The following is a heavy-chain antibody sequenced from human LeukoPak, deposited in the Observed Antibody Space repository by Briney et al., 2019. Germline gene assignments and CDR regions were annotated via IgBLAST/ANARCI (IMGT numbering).Heavy chain of an antibody. CDR2: ISYDGSNK. V-gene: IGHV3-30-3*01. Sequence: GGSLRLSCAASGFTFSSYAMHWVRQAPGKGLEWVAVISYDGSNKYYADSVKGRFTISRDNSKNTLYLQMNSLRAEDTAVYYCARDGDGYLGTFDYWGQGTLVTVSS. J-gene: IGHJ4*02. CDR3: ARDGDGYLGTFDY. D-gene: IGHD5-24*01. CDR1: GFTFSSYA.